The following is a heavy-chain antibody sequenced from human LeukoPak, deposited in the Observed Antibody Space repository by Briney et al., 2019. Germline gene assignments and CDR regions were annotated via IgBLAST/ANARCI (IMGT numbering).Heavy chain of an antibody. CDR3: ARENLADYYDSSGYFDY. CDR2: INWNGGST. J-gene: IGHJ4*02. Sequence: GGSLRLSCAASGFTFDDYGMSWVRQAPGKGLEWVSGINWNGGSTGYADSVKGRFNISRDNAKNSLYLQMNSLRAEDTALYYCARENLADYYDSSGYFDYWGQGTLVTVSS. V-gene: IGHV3-20*04. CDR1: GFTFDDYG. D-gene: IGHD3-22*01.